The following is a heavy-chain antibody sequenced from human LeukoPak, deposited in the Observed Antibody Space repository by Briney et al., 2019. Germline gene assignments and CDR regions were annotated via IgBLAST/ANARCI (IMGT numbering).Heavy chain of an antibody. CDR2: IYPGDSDT. CDR3: ARHHNWNLLLDYMDV. V-gene: IGHV5-51*01. CDR1: GYSFTSYW. J-gene: IGHJ6*03. D-gene: IGHD1-20*01. Sequence: GESLKISCKGSGYSFTSYWIGWVRQMPGKGLEWMGIIYPGDSDTRYSPSFQGQVTISADKSISTAYLQWSSLKASDTAMYYCARHHNWNLLLDYMDVWGKGTTVTVSS.